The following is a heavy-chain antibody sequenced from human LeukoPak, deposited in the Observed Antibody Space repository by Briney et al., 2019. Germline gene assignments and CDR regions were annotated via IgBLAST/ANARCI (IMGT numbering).Heavy chain of an antibody. J-gene: IGHJ4*01. CDR2: IAGSSGYI. CDR1: GFTFSSYT. CDR3: ARDRGAYCGGDCYLGFDY. V-gene: IGHV3-21*01. Sequence: PGGSLRLSCAASGFTFSSYTMDWVRQAPGKGLEWVSSIAGSSGYISYADSVKGRFTISRDNAKKSLYLQMTSLTAEDTAVYYCARDRGAYCGGDCYLGFDYWGRGTLVTVSS. D-gene: IGHD2-21*02.